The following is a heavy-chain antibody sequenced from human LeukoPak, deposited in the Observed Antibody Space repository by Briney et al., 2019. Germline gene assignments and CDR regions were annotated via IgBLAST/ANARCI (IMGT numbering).Heavy chain of an antibody. D-gene: IGHD2-2*02. V-gene: IGHV3-74*01. CDR3: AKDPTGYCSSTSCYSFDY. CDR1: GFTFSSYW. CDR2: INTDGSST. J-gene: IGHJ4*02. Sequence: GGSLRLSCAASGFTFSSYWMHWVRQAPGKGLVWVSRINTDGSSTSYADSVKGRFIISRDNSKNTLYLQMNSLRAEDTAVYYCAKDPTGYCSSTSCYSFDYWGQGTLVTVSS.